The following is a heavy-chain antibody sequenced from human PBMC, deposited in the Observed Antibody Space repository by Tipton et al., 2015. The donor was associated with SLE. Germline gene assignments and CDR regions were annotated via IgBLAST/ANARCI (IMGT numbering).Heavy chain of an antibody. V-gene: IGHV4-39*02. J-gene: IGHJ6*02. CDR2: IYYSGST. Sequence: TLSLTCTVSGGSISSSSYYWGWIRQPPGKGLEWIGSIYYSGSTYYNPSLKSRVTISVDTSKNQFSLKLSSVTAADTAVYYCARDCSGGSCAQGSYYYGMDVWGQGTTVTVSS. CDR3: ARDCSGGSCAQGSYYYGMDV. D-gene: IGHD2-15*01. CDR1: GGSISSSSYY.